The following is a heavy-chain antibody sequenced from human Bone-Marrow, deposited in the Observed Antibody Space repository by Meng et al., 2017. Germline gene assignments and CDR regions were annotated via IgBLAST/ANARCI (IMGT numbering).Heavy chain of an antibody. J-gene: IGHJ4*02. CDR3: APYGSGSYWGFDY. D-gene: IGHD3-10*01. Sequence: WIRQPPGKGLEWIGSIYYNGRTDYNPSLKSRVTISVDTSKNQFSLKLSSVTAADTAVYYCAPYGSGSYWGFDYWGQGTLVTVSS. CDR2: IYYNGRT. V-gene: IGHV4-39*07.